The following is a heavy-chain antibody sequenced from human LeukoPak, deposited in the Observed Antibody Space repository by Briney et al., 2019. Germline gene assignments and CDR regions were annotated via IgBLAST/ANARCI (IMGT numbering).Heavy chain of an antibody. J-gene: IGHJ5*02. Sequence: ASAKVSCKASGYTFTGYYMHWVRQAPGQGLEWMGWINPNSGGTNYAQKFQGRVTMTRDTSISTAYMELSRLRSDDTAVYYCARGGPGVSSGYYYWFDPWGQGTLVTVSS. CDR1: GYTFTGYY. CDR2: INPNSGGT. V-gene: IGHV1-2*02. D-gene: IGHD3-22*01. CDR3: ARGGPGVSSGYYYWFDP.